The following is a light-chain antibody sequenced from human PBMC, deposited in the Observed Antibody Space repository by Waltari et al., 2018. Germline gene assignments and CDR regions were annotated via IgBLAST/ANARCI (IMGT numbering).Light chain of an antibody. Sequence: DIVMTQSPDSLAVSLGERATINCKSSQSVLFSSNSKNYLAWYQQKPGQPPKLLIYWASTRDSGVPDRVSGSGSGTDLTLTISSLQAEDVAVYYCQQFYTTPPTFGRGTKVAIK. V-gene: IGKV4-1*01. CDR2: WAS. CDR1: QSVLFSSNSKNY. J-gene: IGKJ4*02. CDR3: QQFYTTPPT.